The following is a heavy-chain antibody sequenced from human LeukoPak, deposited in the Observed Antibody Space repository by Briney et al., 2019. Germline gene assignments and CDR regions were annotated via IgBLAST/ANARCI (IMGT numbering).Heavy chain of an antibody. D-gene: IGHD4-23*01. CDR2: IYYSGST. CDR3: ARRLAGYSLGGNY. Sequence: PSETLSLTCTVSGGPISSSSYYWGWIRQPPGKGLEWIASIYYSGSTYYNPSLKSRLNISVDTSKNQLSLNLSSVTAADTAVYYCARRLAGYSLGGNYWGQATLPTVSS. CDR1: GGPISSSSYY. V-gene: IGHV4-39*01. J-gene: IGHJ4*02.